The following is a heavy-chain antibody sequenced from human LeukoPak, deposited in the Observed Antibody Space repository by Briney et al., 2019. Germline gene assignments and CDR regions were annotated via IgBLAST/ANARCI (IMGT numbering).Heavy chain of an antibody. CDR2: IIPIFGTA. CDR3: ARGRASGDYSDY. Sequence: VASVKVSCKASGGTFSSYAISWVRQAPGQGLEWMGGIIPIFGTANYAQKFQGRVTITADESTSTAYMELSSLRSDDTAVYYCARGRASGDYSDYWGQGTLVTVSS. V-gene: IGHV1-69*01. D-gene: IGHD4-17*01. J-gene: IGHJ4*02. CDR1: GGTFSSYA.